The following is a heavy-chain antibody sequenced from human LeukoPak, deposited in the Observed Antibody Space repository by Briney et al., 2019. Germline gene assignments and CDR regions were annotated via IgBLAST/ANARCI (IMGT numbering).Heavy chain of an antibody. V-gene: IGHV3-23*01. J-gene: IGHJ4*02. CDR2: ISGDGVSP. Sequence: GGSLRLSCAASGFTFSSYWMSWVRQTPGKGLECVSAISGDGVSPYYADSVRGRFTISRDNSKNTLYLQMNSLRVEDTAVYFCARDPGAFPYFFDSWGQGTLVTVSS. D-gene: IGHD4/OR15-4a*01. CDR3: ARDPGAFPYFFDS. CDR1: GFTFSSYW.